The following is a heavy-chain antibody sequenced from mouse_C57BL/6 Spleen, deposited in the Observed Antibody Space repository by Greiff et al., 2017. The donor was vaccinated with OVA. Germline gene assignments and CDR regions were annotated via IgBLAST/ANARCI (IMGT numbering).Heavy chain of an antibody. V-gene: IGHV5-4*01. J-gene: IGHJ1*03. Sequence: EVKLMESGGGLVKPGGSLKLSCAASGFTFSSYAMSLFRPTPAQRLALVATISDGGSYTYYPDNVKGRFTISRDNAKNNLYLQMSHLKSEDTAMYYCARDRDYYGSSYVPYWYFDVWGTGTTVTVSS. CDR3: ARDRDYYGSSYVPYWYFDV. D-gene: IGHD1-1*01. CDR1: GFTFSSYA. CDR2: ISDGGSYT.